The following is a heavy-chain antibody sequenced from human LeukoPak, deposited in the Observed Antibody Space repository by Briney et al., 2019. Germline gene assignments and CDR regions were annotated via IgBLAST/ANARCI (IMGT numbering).Heavy chain of an antibody. V-gene: IGHV4-34*01. Sequence: SETLSLTCAVYSGSFSGYYWSWIRQPPGKGLEWIGEINHSGSTNYNPSLKSRVTISVDTSKNQFSLKLSSVTAADTAVYYCARGVREKDYWGQGTLVTVSS. D-gene: IGHD1-26*01. J-gene: IGHJ4*02. CDR2: INHSGST. CDR1: SGSFSGYY. CDR3: ARGVREKDY.